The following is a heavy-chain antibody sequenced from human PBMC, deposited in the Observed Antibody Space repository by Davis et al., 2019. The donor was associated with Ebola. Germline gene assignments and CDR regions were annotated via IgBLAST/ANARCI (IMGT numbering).Heavy chain of an antibody. CDR3: AGGDYYDSSGYYYGVDY. CDR1: GFTFDDYG. CDR2: INWNGGST. J-gene: IGHJ4*02. V-gene: IGHV3-20*04. Sequence: GESLKISCAASGFTFDDYGMSWVRQAPGKGLEWVSGINWNGGSTGYADSVKGRFTISRDNAKNSLYLQMNSLRAEDTALYYCAGGDYYDSSGYYYGVDYWGQGTLVTVSS. D-gene: IGHD3-22*01.